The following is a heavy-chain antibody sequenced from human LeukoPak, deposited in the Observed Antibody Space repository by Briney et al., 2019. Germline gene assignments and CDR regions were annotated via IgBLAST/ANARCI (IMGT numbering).Heavy chain of an antibody. Sequence: PGGSLRLSCAASGFTFSSYGMHWVRQAPGKGLEWVAVISYDGSNKYYADSVKGRFTISRDNSKNTLYLQMNSLRAEDTAVYYCALIVATTDFDYWGQGTLVTVSS. J-gene: IGHJ4*02. V-gene: IGHV3-30*03. CDR1: GFTFSSYG. CDR2: ISYDGSNK. CDR3: ALIVATTDFDY. D-gene: IGHD5-12*01.